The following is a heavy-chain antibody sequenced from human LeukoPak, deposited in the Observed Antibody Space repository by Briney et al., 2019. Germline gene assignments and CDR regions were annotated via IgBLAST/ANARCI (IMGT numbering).Heavy chain of an antibody. CDR1: GGSISSYY. D-gene: IGHD4-17*01. Sequence: PSETLSLTCTVSGGSISSYYWSWIRQPPGKGLEWIGSLYHPDSTYYNPSLKSRATMSVDTSRNQFSLRLSFVTAADTAVYYCARAGGDYQYYYYYYYMDVWGKGTTVTVSS. V-gene: IGHV4-59*04. CDR2: LYHPDST. CDR3: ARAGGDYQYYYYYYYMDV. J-gene: IGHJ6*03.